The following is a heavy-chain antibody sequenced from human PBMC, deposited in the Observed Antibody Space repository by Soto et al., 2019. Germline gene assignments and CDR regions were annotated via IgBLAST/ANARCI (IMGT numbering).Heavy chain of an antibody. V-gene: IGHV3-7*01. Sequence: EVQLVESGGGLVQPGGSLRLSCAASGFTFSSYWMSWVRQAPGKGLEWVANIKQDGREKYYVDSVKGRFTISRDNSKNSMLLQMNSLRAEDTAVYYCARDTKRYCSGGSCYSALYYYYYYMDVWGKGTTVTVS. CDR2: IKQDGREK. CDR1: GFTFSSYW. D-gene: IGHD2-15*01. CDR3: ARDTKRYCSGGSCYSALYYYYYYMDV. J-gene: IGHJ6*03.